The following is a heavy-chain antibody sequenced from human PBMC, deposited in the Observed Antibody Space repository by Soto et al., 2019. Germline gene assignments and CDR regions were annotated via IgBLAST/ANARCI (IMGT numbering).Heavy chain of an antibody. Sequence: GGSLRVSCAASGFTFSTYAMTWVRQAPGRGLEWVSTILHDETPFYTDSVKGRFTISRDNVRGTLYLQMNGLRVEDAALYFCAKDLFPTSGQRFFFESWGQGSLVTVSS. CDR2: ILHDETP. CDR1: GFTFSTYA. D-gene: IGHD2-21*01. CDR3: AKDLFPTSGQRFFFES. J-gene: IGHJ4*02. V-gene: IGHV3-23*01.